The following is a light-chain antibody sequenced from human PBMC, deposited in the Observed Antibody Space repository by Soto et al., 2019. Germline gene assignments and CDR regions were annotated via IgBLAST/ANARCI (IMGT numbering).Light chain of an antibody. Sequence: YELTQLPSVSVAPGRTARITCGGKNIGSKNVHWYQQKPGQAPVLVIYFDRDRPSGIPERFSGSNSGNTATLTISRFEAGDEADYYCQVWDSSSDHYVFGTGTKVT. CDR3: QVWDSSSDHYV. V-gene: IGLV3-21*04. J-gene: IGLJ1*01. CDR2: FDR. CDR1: NIGSKN.